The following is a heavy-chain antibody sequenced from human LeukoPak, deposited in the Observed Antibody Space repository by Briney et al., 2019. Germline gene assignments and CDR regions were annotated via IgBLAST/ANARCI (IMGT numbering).Heavy chain of an antibody. CDR3: YGANAEH. CDR2: TNTDGSST. Sequence: PGGSLRLSCEASGFTFSTYWMHWVRQAPGKGLVWVSGTNTDGSSTMYADSVKGRFTIARDNAKNTLYLQMNSLRAEDTAVYYCYGANAEHWGQGTLVTVSS. J-gene: IGHJ1*01. D-gene: IGHD4-23*01. CDR1: GFTFSTYW. V-gene: IGHV3-74*03.